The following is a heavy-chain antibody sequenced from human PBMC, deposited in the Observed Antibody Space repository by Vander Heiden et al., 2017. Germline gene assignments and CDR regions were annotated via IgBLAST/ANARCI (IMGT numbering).Heavy chain of an antibody. J-gene: IGHJ4*02. Sequence: EVQLLESGGGLVQPGGSLRLSCAASGFTFSSYAMTWARQAPGRGREWVSALSVSGANTYYADSVKGRFTISRDNSKNTLYLQMNSLRAEDTAVYYCARGGDGSGWSDFDSWGQGTLVTVSS. CDR2: LSVSGANT. CDR1: GFTFSSYA. V-gene: IGHV3-23*01. CDR3: ARGGDGSGWSDFDS. D-gene: IGHD6-19*01.